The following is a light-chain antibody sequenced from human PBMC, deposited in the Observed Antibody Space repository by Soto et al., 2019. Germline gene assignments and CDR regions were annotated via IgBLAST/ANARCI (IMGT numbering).Light chain of an antibody. J-gene: IGLJ3*02. CDR2: EVS. CDR1: SSDVGGYNY. CDR3: SSHTSSRTAV. V-gene: IGLV2-14*01. Sequence: QAVVTQPASVSGSPGQSITISCTGTSSDVGGYNYVSWYQQYPGKAPKLMIYEVSNRPSGVSNRFSGSKSGNTASLTISGLQAEDEADYYCSSHTSSRTAVFGGGTKLTVL.